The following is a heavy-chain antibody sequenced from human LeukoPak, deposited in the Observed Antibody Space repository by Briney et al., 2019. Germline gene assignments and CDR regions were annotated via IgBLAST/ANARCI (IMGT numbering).Heavy chain of an antibody. J-gene: IGHJ4*02. CDR1: GYTFTSYG. D-gene: IGHD3-10*01. CDR2: ISAYNGNT. Sequence: ASVKVSCKASGYTFTSYGISWVRQAPGQGLEWMGWISAYNGNTNYAQKLQGRVTMTTDTSTSTAYMELRSLRSDDTAVYYCARDRHDYYGSGSSYYFDYWGQGTLVTVLS. CDR3: ARDRHDYYGSGSSYYFDY. V-gene: IGHV1-18*01.